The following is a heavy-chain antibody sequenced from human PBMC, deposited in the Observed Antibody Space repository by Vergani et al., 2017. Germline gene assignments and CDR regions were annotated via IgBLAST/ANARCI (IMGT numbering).Heavy chain of an antibody. J-gene: IGHJ4*02. CDR3: ARAMSYYYDSSGYYDY. CDR1: GFTFSSYS. CDR2: ISSSSSTI. Sequence: EVQLVESGGVVVQPGGSLRLSCAASGFTFSSYSMNWVRQAPGKGLEWVSYISSSSSTIYYADSVKGRFTISRDNAKNSLYLQMNSLRAEDTAVYYCARAMSYYYDSSGYYDYWGQGTLVTVSS. D-gene: IGHD3-22*01. V-gene: IGHV3-48*04.